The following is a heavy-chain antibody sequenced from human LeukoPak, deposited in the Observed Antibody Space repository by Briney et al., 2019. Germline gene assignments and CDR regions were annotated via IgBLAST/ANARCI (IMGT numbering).Heavy chain of an antibody. Sequence: GESLKISCEASGYIFTSYWIGWVRQMPGKGLEWMGMFYPGDSDSRYSPSFQGQVTISADNSITTAYLQWSSLKASDTAMHYCARGPRGGNWNEALGYWGQGTLVTVSS. V-gene: IGHV5-51*01. J-gene: IGHJ4*02. D-gene: IGHD1-1*01. CDR1: GYIFTSYW. CDR3: ARGPRGGNWNEALGY. CDR2: FYPGDSDS.